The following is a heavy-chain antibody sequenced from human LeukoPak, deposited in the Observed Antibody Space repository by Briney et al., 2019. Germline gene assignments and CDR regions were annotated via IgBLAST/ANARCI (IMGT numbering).Heavy chain of an antibody. V-gene: IGHV3-30-3*01. D-gene: IGHD1-26*01. CDR3: ARDLVGATGY. Sequence: GGSLRLSCAASGFTVSSNYMSWVRQAPGKGLEWVAVISYDGSNKYYADSVKGRFTISRDNSKNTLYLQMNSLRAEDTAVYYCARDLVGATGYWGQGTLVTVSS. CDR2: ISYDGSNK. CDR1: GFTVSSNY. J-gene: IGHJ4*02.